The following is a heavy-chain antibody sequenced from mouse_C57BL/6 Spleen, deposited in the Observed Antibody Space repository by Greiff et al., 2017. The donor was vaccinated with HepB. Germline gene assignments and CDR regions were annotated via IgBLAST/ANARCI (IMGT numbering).Heavy chain of an antibody. CDR2: IDPSDSYT. D-gene: IGHD2-4*01. CDR3: ARSGIYYDYGTAMDY. CDR1: GYTFTSYW. Sequence: QVQLQQPGAELVMPGASVKLSCKASGYTFTSYWMHWVKQRPGQGLEWIGEIDPSDSYTNYNQKFKGKSTLTVDKSYSTAYMQLSSLTSEDSAVYYCARSGIYYDYGTAMDYWGQGTSVTVSS. J-gene: IGHJ4*01. V-gene: IGHV1-69*01.